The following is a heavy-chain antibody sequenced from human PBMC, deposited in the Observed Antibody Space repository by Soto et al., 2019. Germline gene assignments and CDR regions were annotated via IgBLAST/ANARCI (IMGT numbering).Heavy chain of an antibody. D-gene: IGHD5-12*01. CDR2: ISYDGSNK. CDR1: GFTFSSYG. J-gene: IGHJ6*02. CDR3: AKDRDGYNYVYYYYYGMDV. Sequence: GGSLRLSCAASGFTFSSYGMHWVRQAPGKGLEWVAVISYDGSNKYYADSVKGRFPISKDNSKNTLYLQMNSLRAEDTAVYYCAKDRDGYNYVYYYYYGMDVWGQGTTVTVSS. V-gene: IGHV3-30*18.